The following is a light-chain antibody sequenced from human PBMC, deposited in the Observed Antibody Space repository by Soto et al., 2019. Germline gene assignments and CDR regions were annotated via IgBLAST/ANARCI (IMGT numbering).Light chain of an antibody. V-gene: IGKV1-5*03. CDR3: QQYNRYWT. Sequence: DIQMPPSPSTLSASVGARVTITCRASQTVNSWLAWYQHKPGKAPNLLIYKVSSLASGVPSRFSGSGFGTEFTLTISSLQPDDFATYYCQQYNRYWTFGQGTKVDI. CDR2: KVS. CDR1: QTVNSW. J-gene: IGKJ1*01.